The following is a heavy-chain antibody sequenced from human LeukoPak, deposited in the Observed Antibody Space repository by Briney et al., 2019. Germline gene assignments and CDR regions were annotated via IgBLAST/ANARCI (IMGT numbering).Heavy chain of an antibody. J-gene: IGHJ4*02. Sequence: GGSLRLSCAASGFTFSSYAMSWVRQAPGKGLEWVSAISGSGGSTYYADSVKGRFTISRDNSKNTLYVQMNSLRAEDTAVYYCAKDGGSGYYYFDYWGQGTLVTVSS. V-gene: IGHV3-23*01. CDR1: GFTFSSYA. CDR2: ISGSGGST. CDR3: AKDGGSGYYYFDY. D-gene: IGHD3-22*01.